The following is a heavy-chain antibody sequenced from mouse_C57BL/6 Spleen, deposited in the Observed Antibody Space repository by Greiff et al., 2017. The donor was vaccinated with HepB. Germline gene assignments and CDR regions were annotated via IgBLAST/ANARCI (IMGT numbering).Heavy chain of an antibody. CDR2: ISSGGSYT. CDR3: ARQCDETDYWYFDV. V-gene: IGHV5-6*01. J-gene: IGHJ1*03. CDR1: GFTFSSYG. Sequence: EVQRVESGGDLVKPGGSLKLSCAASGFTFSSYGMSWVRQTPDKRLEWVATISSGGSYTYYPDSVKGRFTISRDNAKNTLYLQMSSLKSEDTAMYYCARQCDETDYWYFDVWGTGTTVTVSS.